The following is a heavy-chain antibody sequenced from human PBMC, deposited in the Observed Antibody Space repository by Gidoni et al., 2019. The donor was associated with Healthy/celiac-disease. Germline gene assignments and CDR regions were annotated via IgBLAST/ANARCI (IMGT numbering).Heavy chain of an antibody. D-gene: IGHD6-19*01. J-gene: IGHJ2*01. Sequence: QVQLVESGGGVVQPGRSLRLSCAASGFTFSSYGMHWVRQAPGKGLEWVAVIWYDGSNKYYADSVKGRFTISRDNSKNTLYLQMNSLRAEDTAVYYCARSPGIAVWYFDLWGRGTLVTVSS. CDR2: IWYDGSNK. CDR3: ARSPGIAVWYFDL. CDR1: GFTFSSYG. V-gene: IGHV3-33*01.